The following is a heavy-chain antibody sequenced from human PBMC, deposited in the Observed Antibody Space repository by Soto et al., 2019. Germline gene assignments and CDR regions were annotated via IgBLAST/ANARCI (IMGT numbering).Heavy chain of an antibody. J-gene: IGHJ6*02. CDR1: GFTFSSYG. D-gene: IGHD6-13*01. Sequence: QVQLVESGGGVVQPGRSLRLSCAASGFTFSSYGMHWVRQAPGKGLEWVADIWYDGSNKYYADSVKGRFTISRDNSKNTLYLQMNSLRAEDTAVYYCARDSRIAAAGTKIYYGMDVWGQGTTVTVSS. CDR3: ARDSRIAAAGTKIYYGMDV. V-gene: IGHV3-33*01. CDR2: IWYDGSNK.